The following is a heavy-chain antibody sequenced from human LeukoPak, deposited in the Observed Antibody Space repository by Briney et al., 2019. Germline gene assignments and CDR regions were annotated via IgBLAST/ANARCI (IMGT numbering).Heavy chain of an antibody. CDR3: ARDSGTTGEVKFDP. CDR1: GGSFSRYY. J-gene: IGHJ5*02. D-gene: IGHD3-10*01. V-gene: IGHV4-34*01. CDR2: INHSGST. Sequence: PSETLSLTCAVYGGSFSRYYWSWIRQPPGKGLEWIGEINHSGSTNYNPSLKSRVTISVDTSKNQVSLTLTSVTAADTALYYCARDSGTTGEVKFDPWGQGTLVTVSS.